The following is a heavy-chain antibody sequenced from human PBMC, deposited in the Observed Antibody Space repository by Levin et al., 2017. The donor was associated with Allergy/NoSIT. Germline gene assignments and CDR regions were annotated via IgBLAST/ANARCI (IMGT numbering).Heavy chain of an antibody. CDR2: INPSGGST. V-gene: IGHV1-46*01. CDR3: ARGANIVAATVFDY. Sequence: GESLKISCKASGYTFTSYYMHWVRQAPGQGLEWLGIINPSGGSTSYAQKFRGRVTLTRDTSTRTVYMELSSLRSEDTAVYYCARGANIVAATVFDYWGQGTLVTVSS. D-gene: IGHD1-26*01. CDR1: GYTFTSYY. J-gene: IGHJ4*02.